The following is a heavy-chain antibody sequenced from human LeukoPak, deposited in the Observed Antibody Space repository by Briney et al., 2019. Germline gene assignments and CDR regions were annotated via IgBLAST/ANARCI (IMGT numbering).Heavy chain of an antibody. V-gene: IGHV4-39*01. Sequence: SETLSHTCTISGGSISSSGSISSDDYYWGWIRHPPGQLLEWIGTIYYRGRTFYHPALKSRLTISVDTSTNQISLQVSSLTAADTAICYCASHPNYDWFDPWGQGTLVTVSS. J-gene: IGHJ5*02. CDR3: ASHPNYDWFDP. CDR2: IYYRGRT. D-gene: IGHD3-3*01. CDR1: GGSISSSGSISSDDYY.